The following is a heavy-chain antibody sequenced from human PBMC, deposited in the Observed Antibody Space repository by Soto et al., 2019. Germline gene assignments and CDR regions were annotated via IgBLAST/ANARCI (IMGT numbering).Heavy chain of an antibody. CDR3: ASSRPGSGSDS. D-gene: IGHD6-19*01. J-gene: IGHJ4*02. V-gene: IGHV5-51*01. Sequence: LGESLKISCKGSGYSFTSYWIGWVRQMPGKGLEWMGIIYPGDSYTNYSPSFQGHVTISADKSISTAYLQWSSLKASDTAMYYCASSRPGSGSDSWGQGTLVTVSS. CDR1: GYSFTSYW. CDR2: IYPGDSYT.